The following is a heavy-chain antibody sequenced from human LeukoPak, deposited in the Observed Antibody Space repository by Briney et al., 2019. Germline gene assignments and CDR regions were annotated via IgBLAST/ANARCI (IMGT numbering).Heavy chain of an antibody. D-gene: IGHD3-22*01. CDR3: ARAELKYHYEP. CDR2: IYSGGST. Sequence: PGGSLRLSCAASGFTVSSNYMSWVRQAPGKGLEWVSVIYSGGSTYYADSVKGRFTISRGNSKNTLYLQMNSLRAEDTAVYYCARAELKYHYEPWGQGTLVTVSS. V-gene: IGHV3-53*01. CDR1: GFTVSSNY. J-gene: IGHJ5*02.